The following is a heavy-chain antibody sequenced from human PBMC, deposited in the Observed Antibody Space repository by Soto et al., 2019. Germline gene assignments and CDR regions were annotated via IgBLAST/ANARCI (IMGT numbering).Heavy chain of an antibody. V-gene: IGHV3-30*03. CDR2: ISYDGSNK. J-gene: IGHJ6*02. CDR3: AMDYYRHYHGLGV. D-gene: IGHD3-10*01. CDR1: GFTFSSYG. Sequence: QVHLVESGGGVVQPGRSLRLSCAASGFTFSSYGMHWVRQAPGKGLGWVAVISYDGSNKYYSDSVKGRFTISRDNYKNTLSHQMTGLRDEDTAVYYCAMDYYRHYHGLGVWGQGATVPV.